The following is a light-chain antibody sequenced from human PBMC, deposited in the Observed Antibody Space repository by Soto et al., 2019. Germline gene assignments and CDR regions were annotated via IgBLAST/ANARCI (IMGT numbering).Light chain of an antibody. J-gene: IGKJ1*01. CDR3: PQHGSSPPSWT. Sequence: ETVLTQSPGTLSLSPGERATLSCRASQSVTSNYLACYQQKSGQAPRLLIYGASNRATGIPDRFSGSGSGTDFTLTISRLEPEDFAVYYCPQHGSSPPSWTFGQGTKVEIK. V-gene: IGKV3-20*01. CDR1: QSVTSNY. CDR2: GAS.